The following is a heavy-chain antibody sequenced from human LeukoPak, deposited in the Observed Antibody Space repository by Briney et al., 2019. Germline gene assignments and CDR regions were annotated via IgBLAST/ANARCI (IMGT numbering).Heavy chain of an antibody. J-gene: IGHJ4*02. CDR3: ARDEAAAGPSLFAY. D-gene: IGHD6-13*01. Sequence: SVKVSCKASGGTFSSYAISWVRQAPGQGLEWMGRIIPILGIANYAQKFQGRVTITADRSTSTAYMELSSLRSEDTAVYYCARDEAAAGPSLFAYWGQGTLVTVSS. CDR2: IIPILGIA. CDR1: GGTFSSYA. V-gene: IGHV1-69*04.